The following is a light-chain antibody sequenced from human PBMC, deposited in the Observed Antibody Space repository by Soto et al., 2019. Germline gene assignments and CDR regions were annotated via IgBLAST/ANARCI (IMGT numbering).Light chain of an antibody. CDR3: CSSGGSPTYV. Sequence: QSVLTQPASVSGSPGQSITISCIGTRSDIGGYNYVSWHQQHPGKAPKLMIFEVNKRPSGVSNRFSGSKSGNTASLTISGLKVEGEADYYCCSSGGSPTYVFGTGTKVTVL. CDR1: RSDIGGYNY. J-gene: IGLJ1*01. CDR2: EVN. V-gene: IGLV2-23*02.